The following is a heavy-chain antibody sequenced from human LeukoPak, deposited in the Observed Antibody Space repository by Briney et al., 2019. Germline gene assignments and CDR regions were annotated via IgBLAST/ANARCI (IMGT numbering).Heavy chain of an antibody. V-gene: IGHV3-30*19. J-gene: IGHJ4*02. Sequence: GGSLRLSCAASGFTFSSYGMHWVRQAPGKGLEWVAIISHDGSNKYYADSVKGRFTISRDNSKNTLYLQMNSLGAEDTAVYYCAREESGISIFGVVIFWGQGTLVTVSS. CDR3: AREESGISIFGVVIF. D-gene: IGHD3-3*01. CDR1: GFTFSSYG. CDR2: ISHDGSNK.